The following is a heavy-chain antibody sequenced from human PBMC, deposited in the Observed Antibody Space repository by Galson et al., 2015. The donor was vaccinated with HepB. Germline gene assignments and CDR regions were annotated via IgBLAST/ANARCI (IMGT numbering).Heavy chain of an antibody. D-gene: IGHD2-15*01. CDR2: ISYDGSNK. Sequence: SLRLSCAASGFTFSSYAMHWVRQAPGKGLEWVAVISYDGSNKYYADSVKGRFTISRDNSKNTLYLQMNSLRAEDTAVYYCARDKGYCSGGSCYSVNYFDYWGQGTLVTVSS. J-gene: IGHJ4*02. CDR1: GFTFSSYA. V-gene: IGHV3-30-3*01. CDR3: ARDKGYCSGGSCYSVNYFDY.